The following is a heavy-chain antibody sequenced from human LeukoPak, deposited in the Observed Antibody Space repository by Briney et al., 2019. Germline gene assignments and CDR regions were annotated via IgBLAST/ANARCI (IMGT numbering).Heavy chain of an antibody. CDR3: ARDWNGSGWPTDY. Sequence: GGSLRLSCAASGFTFSSHWMSWVRQAPGKGLEWVAIIKTDGSEEDYVDAVKSRFTISRDNAKNCLYLQMNNLRAEDTAVYYCARDWNGSGWPTDYWGQGTLVTVFS. J-gene: IGHJ4*02. CDR1: GFTFSSHW. CDR2: IKTDGSEE. D-gene: IGHD6-19*01. V-gene: IGHV3-7*05.